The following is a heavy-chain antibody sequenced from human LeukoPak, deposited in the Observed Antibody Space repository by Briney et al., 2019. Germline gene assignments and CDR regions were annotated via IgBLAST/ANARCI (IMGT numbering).Heavy chain of an antibody. CDR3: ARVASDYYYYYMDV. V-gene: IGHV4-39*07. CDR1: GGSISSSSYY. CDR2: IYYSGST. Sequence: PSETLSLTCTVSGGSISSSSYYWGWIRQPPGKGLEWIGSIYYSGSTNYNPSLKSRVTISVDTSKNQFSLKLSSVTAADTAVYYCARVASDYYYYYMDVWGKGTTVTVSS. J-gene: IGHJ6*03.